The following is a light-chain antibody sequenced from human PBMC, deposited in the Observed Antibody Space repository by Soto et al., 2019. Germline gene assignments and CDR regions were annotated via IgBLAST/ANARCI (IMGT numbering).Light chain of an antibody. J-gene: IGKJ1*01. CDR3: QHYKMYSPWT. V-gene: IGKV1-5*03. CDR2: KAS. CDR1: QSISSW. Sequence: DIQMTQSPSTLSASVGDRVTITCRASQSISSWLAWYQQKPGKAPKVLIYKASTLESGVPSRFSGSGSGTEFTLTISSLQPDDFATYYCQHYKMYSPWTFGQGTKVDIK.